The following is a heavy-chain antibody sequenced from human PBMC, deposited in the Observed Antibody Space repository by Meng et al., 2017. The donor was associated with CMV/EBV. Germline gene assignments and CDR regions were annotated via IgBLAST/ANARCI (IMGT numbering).Heavy chain of an antibody. D-gene: IGHD3-10*01. CDR2: ISGSGGST. Sequence: GGSLRLSCAASGFTFSSYAMSWVRQAPGKGLEWVSAISGSGGSTYYADSVKGRFTISRDNSKNTLSLQMNSLRAEDTAVYYCAKDHPYYYGSGSYSGGYYFDYWGQGTLVTVSS. V-gene: IGHV3-23*01. J-gene: IGHJ4*02. CDR3: AKDHPYYYGSGSYSGGYYFDY. CDR1: GFTFSSYA.